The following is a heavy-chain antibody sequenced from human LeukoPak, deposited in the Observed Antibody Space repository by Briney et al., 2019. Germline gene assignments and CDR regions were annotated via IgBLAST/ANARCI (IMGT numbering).Heavy chain of an antibody. V-gene: IGHV4-59*08. CDR2: IYYSGNT. Sequence: SETLSLTCTVSGGSISDFYWSWIRQPPGKGLEWIGYIYYSGNTSYNPSLKSRVTISVDTSKTQSSLKLSSVTAADTDVYYCARLKRGDYFDYWGQGTLATVSS. D-gene: IGHD4-17*01. J-gene: IGHJ4*02. CDR1: GGSISDFY. CDR3: ARLKRGDYFDY.